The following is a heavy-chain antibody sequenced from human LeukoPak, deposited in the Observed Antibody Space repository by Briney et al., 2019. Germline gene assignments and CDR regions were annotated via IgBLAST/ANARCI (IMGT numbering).Heavy chain of an antibody. D-gene: IGHD5-18*01. V-gene: IGHV4-59*01. CDR2: IYYSGST. J-gene: IGHJ4*02. Sequence: PSETLSLTCTVSGGSISGYYWSWIRQPPGKGLEWIGYIYYSGSTNYNPSLKRRVTISVDTSKNQFSLKLSSVTAADTAVYYCAAGRLVDTAMVKYWGQGTLVTVSS. CDR1: GGSISGYY. CDR3: AAGRLVDTAMVKY.